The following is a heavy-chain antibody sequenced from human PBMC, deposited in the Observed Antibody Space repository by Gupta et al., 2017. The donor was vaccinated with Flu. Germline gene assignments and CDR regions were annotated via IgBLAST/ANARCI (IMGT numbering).Heavy chain of an antibody. CDR1: GFPLSPYS. Sequence: EAHLTESGGGLVKPGGSLSLSCAAPGFPLSPYSMAWVRQAPGKGLQWVASNSSSMRFIKYAESVKGRFTVSRDNAKNLLFLQMDSLRAEDTAVYYCAREGYCTGGSCYYHGMDVWGQGTTVTVSS. V-gene: IGHV3-21*01. J-gene: IGHJ6*02. D-gene: IGHD2-8*02. CDR2: NSSSMRFI. CDR3: AREGYCTGGSCYYHGMDV.